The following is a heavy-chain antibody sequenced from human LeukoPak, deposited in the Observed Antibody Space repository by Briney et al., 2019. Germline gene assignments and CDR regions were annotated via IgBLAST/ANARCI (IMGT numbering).Heavy chain of an antibody. J-gene: IGHJ6*03. CDR2: ISYDGSNK. Sequence: PGGSLRLSCAASGFTFSSYAMHWVRQAPGKGLEWVAVISYDGSNKYYADSVKGRFTISRDNSKNTLYLQMNSLRAEDTAVYYCASVGATHYYYYMDVWGKGTTVTVSS. CDR1: GFTFSSYA. D-gene: IGHD1-26*01. CDR3: ASVGATHYYYYMDV. V-gene: IGHV3-30-3*01.